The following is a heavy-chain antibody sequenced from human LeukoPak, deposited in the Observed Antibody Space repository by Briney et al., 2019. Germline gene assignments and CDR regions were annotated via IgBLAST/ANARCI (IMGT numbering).Heavy chain of an antibody. CDR3: ESTTGP. J-gene: IGHJ5*02. D-gene: IGHD1-7*01. V-gene: IGHV3-7*03. CDR1: GFTFEHYW. CDR2: IKGDGSKK. Sequence: GGSLRLSCAASGFTFEHYWMRWVRQAPGKGLVWVATIKGDGSKKDYVDSVRGRFTVSIDNAKNSLYLQMSSLRVEDTAIYYCESTTGPWGQGTLVTVSS.